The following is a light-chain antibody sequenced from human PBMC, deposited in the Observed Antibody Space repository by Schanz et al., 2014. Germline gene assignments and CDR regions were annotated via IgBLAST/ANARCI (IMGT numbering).Light chain of an antibody. CDR2: AAS. J-gene: IGKJ1*01. CDR1: QGISSY. CDR3: QQSYSSPWT. V-gene: IGKV1-39*01. Sequence: DIQLTQSPSTLSASVGDRVTITCRASQGISSYLAWYQQKPGKAPKLLIYAASSLQSGVPSRFSGSGSGTDFTLTISSLQPEDVATYYCQQSYSSPWTFGQGTKVEIK.